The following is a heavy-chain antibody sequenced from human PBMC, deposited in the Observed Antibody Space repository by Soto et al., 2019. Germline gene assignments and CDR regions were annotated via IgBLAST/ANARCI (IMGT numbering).Heavy chain of an antibody. CDR1: GGSISSYY. Sequence: SETLSLTCTVSGGSISSYYWSWIRQPPGNELEWIAYIYYSGSTNYNPSLKSRVTISVDTSKNQFSLKFTSVTAADTAVYYCGRGRRYYYDNTGPYYFEHWGQGTLVTVSS. J-gene: IGHJ1*01. CDR3: GRGRRYYYDNTGPYYFEH. CDR2: IYYSGST. D-gene: IGHD3-22*01. V-gene: IGHV4-59*01.